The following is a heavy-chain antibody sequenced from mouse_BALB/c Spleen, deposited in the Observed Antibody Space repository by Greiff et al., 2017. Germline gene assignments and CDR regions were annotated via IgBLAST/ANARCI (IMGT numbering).Heavy chain of an antibody. CDR1: GYTFTSYW. V-gene: IGHV1S81*02. Sequence: QVQLQQPGAELVKPGASVKLSCKASGYTFTSYWMHWVKQRPGLGLEWIGEINPSNGRTNYNEKFKSKATLTVDKSSSTAYMQLSSLTSEDSAVYYCASQLTGYFDYWGQGTTLTVSS. D-gene: IGHD4-1*01. J-gene: IGHJ2*01. CDR3: ASQLTGYFDY. CDR2: INPSNGRT.